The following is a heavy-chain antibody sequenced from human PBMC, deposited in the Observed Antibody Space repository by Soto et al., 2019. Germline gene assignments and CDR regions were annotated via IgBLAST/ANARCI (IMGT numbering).Heavy chain of an antibody. D-gene: IGHD3-16*01. CDR3: TRGADGFDY. Sequence: EVQLVESGGDLVQPGGSLRLSCAASGFTFSSYDFHWVRQATGKGLEWVSGIGTAGDTYYAGSVKGRLIMSRENAKNSLYLQMNSLRAGDTAVYYCTRGADGFDYWGQGTLVTVSS. CDR2: IGTAGDT. V-gene: IGHV3-13*01. CDR1: GFTFSSYD. J-gene: IGHJ4*02.